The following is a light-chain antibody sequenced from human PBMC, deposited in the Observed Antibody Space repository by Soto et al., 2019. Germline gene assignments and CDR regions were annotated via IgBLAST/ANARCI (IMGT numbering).Light chain of an antibody. J-gene: IGKJ5*01. CDR2: VAS. V-gene: IGKV1-39*01. CDR1: QSISRY. CDR3: QQSYGTPIT. Sequence: DIQMTQSPSSLSASVGDRVTITCRASQSISRYLNWYQQKPGKDPNLLIYVASSLQSEVPSRFSGSGSGTDFTLTITSLQPEDCATYYCQQSYGTPITFGQGTRLETK.